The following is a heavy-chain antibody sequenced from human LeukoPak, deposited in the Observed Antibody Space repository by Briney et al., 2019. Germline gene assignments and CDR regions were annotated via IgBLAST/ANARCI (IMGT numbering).Heavy chain of an antibody. CDR1: GFTFSSYE. J-gene: IGHJ6*02. D-gene: IGHD6-13*01. Sequence: PGGSLRLSCAASGFTFSSYEMNWVRQAPGKELEWVSYISSSGSTIYYAGSVKGRFTISRDNAKNSLYLQMNSLRAEDTAVYYCARALFSSWYSGYYYYGMDVWGQGTTVTVSS. CDR3: ARALFSSWYSGYYYYGMDV. CDR2: ISSSGSTI. V-gene: IGHV3-48*03.